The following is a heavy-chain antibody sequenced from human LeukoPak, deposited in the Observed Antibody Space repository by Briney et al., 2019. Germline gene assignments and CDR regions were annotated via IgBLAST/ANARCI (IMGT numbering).Heavy chain of an antibody. Sequence: TGGSLRLSCAASGFTFSSYSMNWVRQAPGKGLEWVSSISSSSSYIYYADSVKGRFTVSRDNAKNSLYLQMNSLRAEDTAVYYCARDAGNCSGGSCYSRPFDPWGQGTLVTVSS. CDR3: ARDAGNCSGGSCYSRPFDP. V-gene: IGHV3-21*01. CDR1: GFTFSSYS. D-gene: IGHD2-15*01. CDR2: ISSSSSYI. J-gene: IGHJ5*02.